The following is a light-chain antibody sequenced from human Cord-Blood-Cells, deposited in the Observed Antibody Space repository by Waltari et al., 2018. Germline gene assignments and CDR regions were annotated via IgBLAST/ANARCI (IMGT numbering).Light chain of an antibody. V-gene: IGLV2-14*01. J-gene: IGLJ3*02. CDR1: SRDVGGYKY. CDR3: SSYTSSSTWV. CDR2: DVR. Sequence: QSALTQPASVSGSPGQSITISCTGTSRDVGGYKYVSWYQQPPGKAPKLMIYDVRNRPSGVSNRFSGSKSGNTASLTISGLQAEDEADYYCSSYTSSSTWVFGGGTKLTVL.